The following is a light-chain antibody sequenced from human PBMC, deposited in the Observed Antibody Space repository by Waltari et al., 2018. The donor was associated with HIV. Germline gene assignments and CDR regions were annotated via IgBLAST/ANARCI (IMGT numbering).Light chain of an antibody. CDR3: QQRSNWPRT. J-gene: IGKJ1*01. CDR2: DAS. Sequence: EIVLKQSQATLALSPGERATISCRASQSVSSYLAWYRQKPGQAPRLLIYDASNRATGIPARFSGSGSGSDFTLTISSLEPEDFAVYYCQQRSNWPRTFGQGTKVEIK. V-gene: IGKV3-11*01. CDR1: QSVSSY.